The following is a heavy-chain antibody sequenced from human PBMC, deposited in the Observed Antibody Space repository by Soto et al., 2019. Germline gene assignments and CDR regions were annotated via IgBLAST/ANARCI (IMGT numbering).Heavy chain of an antibody. CDR1: GSTFSSYS. Sequence: PXGFLRLSCGASGSTFSSYSMNWVRQAPGKGLEWVSSISSSSSYIYYADSVKGRFTISRDNAKNSLYLQMNSLRAEDTAVYYCARVEALHHYDSSGPIDYWGQGTLVTVSS. D-gene: IGHD3-22*01. CDR2: ISSSSSYI. CDR3: ARVEALHHYDSSGPIDY. V-gene: IGHV3-21*01. J-gene: IGHJ4*02.